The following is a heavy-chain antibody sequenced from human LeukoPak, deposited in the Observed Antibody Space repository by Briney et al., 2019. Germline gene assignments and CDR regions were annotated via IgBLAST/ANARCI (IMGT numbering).Heavy chain of an antibody. CDR3: ARDQSSSWYWFDP. CDR1: GGSISSGSYY. J-gene: IGHJ5*02. Sequence: PSETLSLTCTVSGGSISSGSYYWSWIRQPAGKGLEWIGYIYHSGTTYYNPSLKSRVTISVDRSKNQFSLKLSSVTAADTAVYYCARDQSSSWYWFDPWGQGTLVTVSS. D-gene: IGHD6-13*01. CDR2: IYHSGTT. V-gene: IGHV4-30-2*01.